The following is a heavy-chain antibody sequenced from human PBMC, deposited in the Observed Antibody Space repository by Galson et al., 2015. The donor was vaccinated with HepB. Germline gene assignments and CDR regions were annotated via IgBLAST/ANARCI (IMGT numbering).Heavy chain of an antibody. D-gene: IGHD5-12*01. Sequence: SVKVSCKASGGTFSSYAISWVRQAPGQGLEWMGGIIPIFGTANYAQKFQGRVTITADESTSTAYMELSSLRSEDTAVYYCARGVEYSGYLGKYYYYYMDVWGKGTTVTVSS. J-gene: IGHJ6*03. CDR3: ARGVEYSGYLGKYYYYYMDV. CDR1: GGTFSSYA. V-gene: IGHV1-69*13. CDR2: IIPIFGTA.